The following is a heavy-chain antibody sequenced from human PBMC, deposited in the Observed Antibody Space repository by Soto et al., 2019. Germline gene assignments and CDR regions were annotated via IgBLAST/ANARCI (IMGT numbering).Heavy chain of an antibody. CDR2: ITPNFNST. CDR1: GSRFSNYV. D-gene: IGHD2-2*02. CDR3: AREGRGKKAGYNGLVSLGY. J-gene: IGHJ4*02. Sequence: QVQLVQSGAEVKTPGSSLKVSCKVSGSRFSNYVISWVRQAPGHGLEWLGRITPNFNSTKHAQNFQGRVTITADKSTSTASLELSSLRSDDTAVYYCAREGRGKKAGYNGLVSLGYWGQGTLVTVSS. V-gene: IGHV1-69*06.